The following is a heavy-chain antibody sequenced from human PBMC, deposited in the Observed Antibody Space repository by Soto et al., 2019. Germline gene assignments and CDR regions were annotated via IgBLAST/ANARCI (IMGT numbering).Heavy chain of an antibody. V-gene: IGHV3-30*18. Sequence: QVQLVESGGGEVQPGRSLTISCAAPGFTFSTYGMHWVRQTPGKGLEWVAVISYDGTNKFYSDSVKGRFTISRDNFKNTLTLQMNSLRADDTAVYSCAKDLQSYGDYDYYCYGMDVWGLGTRVTVS. CDR3: AKDLQSYGDYDYYCYGMDV. CDR1: GFTFSTYG. J-gene: IGHJ6*02. D-gene: IGHD4-17*01. CDR2: ISYDGTNK.